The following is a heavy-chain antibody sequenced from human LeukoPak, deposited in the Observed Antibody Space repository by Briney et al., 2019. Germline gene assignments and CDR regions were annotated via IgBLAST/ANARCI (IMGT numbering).Heavy chain of an antibody. V-gene: IGHV3-23*01. CDR2: ISGSGGST. D-gene: IGHD6-19*01. CDR3: AAGYSSGWYSDY. CDR1: GFTFSSYA. Sequence: SGGSLRLSCVASGFTFSSYAMSWVRQAPGKGLEWVSAISGSGGSTYYADSVKGRFTISRDISKNTLHLQMNSLRAEDTAVYYCAAGYSSGWYSDYWGQGTLVTVSS. J-gene: IGHJ4*02.